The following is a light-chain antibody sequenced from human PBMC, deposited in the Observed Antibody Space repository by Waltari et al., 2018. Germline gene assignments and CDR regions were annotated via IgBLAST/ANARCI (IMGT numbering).Light chain of an antibody. Sequence: DIQMTQSPSSLSASVGERVTITCRASQNLRSYLNWYQQKPGKAPNLLIYAASNLQSGIPSRFSGGGSGTDFTLTISSLQPEDSATYYCQQSYSSPPHTFGQGTKLEIK. V-gene: IGKV1-39*01. CDR3: QQSYSSPPHT. CDR2: AAS. CDR1: QNLRSY. J-gene: IGKJ2*01.